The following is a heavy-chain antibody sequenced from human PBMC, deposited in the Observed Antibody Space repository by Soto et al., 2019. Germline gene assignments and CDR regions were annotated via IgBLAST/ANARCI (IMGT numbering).Heavy chain of an antibody. J-gene: IGHJ5*02. CDR1: GGFISSYY. Sequence: SETLSLTCTVSGGFISSYYWSWIRQPPGKGLEWIGYIYYSGSTNYNPSLKSRVTISLDTSKNQFSLKLSSVTAADTAVYYCARVPSPWGQGTLVTVSS. CDR3: ARVPSP. CDR2: IYYSGST. V-gene: IGHV4-59*12.